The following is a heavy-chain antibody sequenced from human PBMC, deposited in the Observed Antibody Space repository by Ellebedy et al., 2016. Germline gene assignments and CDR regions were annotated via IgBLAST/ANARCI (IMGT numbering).Heavy chain of an antibody. Sequence: SETLSLTXAVYGGSFSGYYWSWIRQPPGKGLEWIGEINHSGSTNYNPSLKSRVTISVDTSKNQFSLKLRSVTAADTAVYYCARGALGIAVAVLGRFFDLWGRGTLVTVSS. CDR3: ARGALGIAVAVLGRFFDL. J-gene: IGHJ2*01. CDR1: GGSFSGYY. CDR2: INHSGST. D-gene: IGHD6-19*01. V-gene: IGHV4-34*01.